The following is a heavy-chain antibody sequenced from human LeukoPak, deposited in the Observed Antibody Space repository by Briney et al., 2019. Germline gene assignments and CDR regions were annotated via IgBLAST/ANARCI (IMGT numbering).Heavy chain of an antibody. CDR1: GFTFSSYA. CDR3: ARDRDVVVPAAIQFDY. D-gene: IGHD2-2*02. Sequence: PGESLRLSCAASGFTFSSYAMHWVRQAPGKGLEWVAVISYDGSNKYYADSVKGRFTISRDNSKNTLYLQMNSLRAEDTAVYYCARDRDVVVPAAIQFDYWGQGTLVTVSS. J-gene: IGHJ4*02. CDR2: ISYDGSNK. V-gene: IGHV3-30-3*01.